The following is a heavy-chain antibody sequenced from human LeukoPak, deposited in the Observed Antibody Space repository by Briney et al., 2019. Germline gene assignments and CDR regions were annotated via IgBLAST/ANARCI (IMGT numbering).Heavy chain of an antibody. D-gene: IGHD3-22*01. J-gene: IGHJ4*02. CDR1: GFTFSSYG. Sequence: PGGSLRLSCAASGFTFSSYGMHWVRQAPGKGLEWVAFIRYDGSNKYYADSVKGRFTISRDNSKNSLFLQMNSLRAEDTAVYYCARVLGRYYDSLDYWGQGTLVTASS. V-gene: IGHV3-30*02. CDR2: IRYDGSNK. CDR3: ARVLGRYYDSLDY.